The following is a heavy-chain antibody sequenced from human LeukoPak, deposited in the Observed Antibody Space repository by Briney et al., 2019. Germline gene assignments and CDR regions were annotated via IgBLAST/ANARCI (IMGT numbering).Heavy chain of an antibody. J-gene: IGHJ4*02. Sequence: SETLSLTCTVSGGSISSSSYSWGWIRQPPGKGLEWIGSIYYSGSTYYNPSLKSRVTISVDTSKNQFSLKLSSVTAADTAVYYCARNLMVYASGAPDYWGQGTLVTVSS. D-gene: IGHD2-8*01. CDR3: ARNLMVYASGAPDY. CDR1: GGSISSSSYS. V-gene: IGHV4-39*01. CDR2: IYYSGST.